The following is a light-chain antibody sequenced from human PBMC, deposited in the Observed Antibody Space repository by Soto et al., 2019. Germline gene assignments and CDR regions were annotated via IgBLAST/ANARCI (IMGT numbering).Light chain of an antibody. CDR1: SDDVGGHNY. CDR3: SSYASTSTVV. CDR2: DVS. V-gene: IGLV2-14*01. Sequence: QSALTQPASVSGSHGQSITISCTGTSDDVGGHNYVSWYQQHPGKAPKLIIYDVSNRPSGVSNRFSGSKSGNTASLTISGLQTEDEADYYCSSYASTSTVVFGGGTKVTVL. J-gene: IGLJ2*01.